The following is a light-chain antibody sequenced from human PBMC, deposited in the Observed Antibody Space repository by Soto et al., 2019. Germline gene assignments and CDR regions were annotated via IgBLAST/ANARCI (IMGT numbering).Light chain of an antibody. Sequence: QSVLTQPPSASGSPGQSVTISCTGTSSDVGGDNYVSWYQQHPGKVPKLMVYEVNKRPSGVPDRFSGSKSGNTASLTVSALQAEDEADYYCTTYAGGNIVFGSGTKVTVL. CDR1: SSDVGGDNY. J-gene: IGLJ1*01. V-gene: IGLV2-8*01. CDR2: EVN. CDR3: TTYAGGNIV.